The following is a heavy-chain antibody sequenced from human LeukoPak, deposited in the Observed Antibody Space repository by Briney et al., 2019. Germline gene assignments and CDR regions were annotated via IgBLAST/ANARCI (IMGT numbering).Heavy chain of an antibody. D-gene: IGHD2/OR15-2a*01. CDR1: GFTVSTYS. Sequence: GGSLRLSCAASGFTVSTYSMSWVRQAPGKGLEWVATFSSGGRTSYADSVKGRFTISRDTSQNTVYLQMNSLRDEDTALYYCASILYGWGQGTLVTVSS. V-gene: IGHV3-53*01. J-gene: IGHJ4*02. CDR2: FSSGGRT. CDR3: ASILYG.